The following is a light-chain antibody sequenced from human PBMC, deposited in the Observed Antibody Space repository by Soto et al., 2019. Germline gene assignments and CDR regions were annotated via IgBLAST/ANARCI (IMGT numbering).Light chain of an antibody. Sequence: ETVLTQSPGALSLSPGDRATLSCRASQSVSSSYLAWYQQKPGQAPRLLIYGASTRATGIPARFSGSGSGTDFTLTISRLEREDFAVYYCQQYGASPQTFGQGTRLEIK. CDR2: GAS. J-gene: IGKJ5*01. CDR1: QSVSSSY. V-gene: IGKV3-20*01. CDR3: QQYGASPQT.